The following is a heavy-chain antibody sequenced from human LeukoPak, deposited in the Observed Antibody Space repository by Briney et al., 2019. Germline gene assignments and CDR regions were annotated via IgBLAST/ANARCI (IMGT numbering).Heavy chain of an antibody. J-gene: IGHJ4*02. CDR2: INHSGST. CDR1: GGSFSVYY. CDR3: ARGPNWVGFDY. Sequence: SETLSLTFAVYGGSFSVYYWSWIRQPPGKGLEWIGEINHSGSTNYNPSLKSRVTISVDTSKNQFSLKLSSVTAADTAVYYCARGPNWVGFDYWGQGTLVTVSS. D-gene: IGHD7-27*01. V-gene: IGHV4-34*01.